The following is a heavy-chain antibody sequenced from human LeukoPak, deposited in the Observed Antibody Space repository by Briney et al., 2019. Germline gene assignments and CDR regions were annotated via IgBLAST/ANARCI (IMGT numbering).Heavy chain of an antibody. Sequence: GESLKISCKGSGYTFTNYWIGWVRQMPGKGLELMGLIYHSDSEIRLSPSFQGQVTISVDKSISTAYLQWSSLKASDTAMYYCGRKISGSYYGLDYWGQGTLVTVSS. J-gene: IGHJ4*02. CDR2: IYHSDSEI. V-gene: IGHV5-51*01. D-gene: IGHD1-26*01. CDR3: GRKISGSYYGLDY. CDR1: GYTFTNYW.